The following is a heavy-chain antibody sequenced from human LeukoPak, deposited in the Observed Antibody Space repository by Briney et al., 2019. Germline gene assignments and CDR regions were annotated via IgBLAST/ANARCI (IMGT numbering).Heavy chain of an antibody. D-gene: IGHD2-2*01. J-gene: IGHJ1*01. V-gene: IGHV3-23*01. CDR2: ISPSGDIT. CDR3: AKDDAWARFQH. CDR1: GFTFSVHG. Sequence: PGGSLRLSCAASGFTFSVHGINWVRQAPGKGLEWVSAISPSGDITYYADSVKGRFTISRDNYKNTVNLQMNDLRAEDTAVYYCAKDDAWARFQHWGQGTLVSVSS.